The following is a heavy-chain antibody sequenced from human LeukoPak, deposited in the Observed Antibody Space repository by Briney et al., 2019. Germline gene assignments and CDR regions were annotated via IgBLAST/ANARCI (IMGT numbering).Heavy chain of an antibody. D-gene: IGHD7-27*01. CDR2: ISSSGNTI. V-gene: IGHV3-48*03. CDR3: ARERPGEDTFDI. Sequence: GGSLRLSCAASGFTFSSYEMNWVRQAPGKGLGWVSFISSSGNTIYYADPVKGRFIISRDNAKNSLYLQMNSLGTEDTAVYYCARERPGEDTFDIWGQGTMVTVSS. J-gene: IGHJ3*02. CDR1: GFTFSSYE.